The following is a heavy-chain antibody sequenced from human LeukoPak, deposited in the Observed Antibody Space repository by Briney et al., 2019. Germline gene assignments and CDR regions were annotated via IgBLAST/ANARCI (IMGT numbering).Heavy chain of an antibody. V-gene: IGHV1-69*04. J-gene: IGHJ1*01. Sequence: ASVKVSCKASGGTFSSYAISWVRQAPGQGLEWMGRIIPILGIANYAQKFQGRVTITADKSTSTAYMELSSLRSEDTAVYYCARVQPDGTREDFQHWGQGTLVTVSS. CDR3: ARVQPDGTREDFQH. CDR2: IIPILGIA. D-gene: IGHD5-24*01. CDR1: GGTFSSYA.